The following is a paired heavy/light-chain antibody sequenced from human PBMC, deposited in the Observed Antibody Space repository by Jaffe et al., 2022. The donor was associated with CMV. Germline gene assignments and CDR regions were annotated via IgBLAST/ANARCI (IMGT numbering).Heavy chain of an antibody. CDR2: TYYRSKWYN. D-gene: IGHD3-22*01. CDR1: GDSVSSNSAA. Sequence: QVQLQQSGPGLVKPSQTLSLTCAISGDSVSSNSAAWNWIRQSPSRGLEWLGRTYYRSKWYNDYAVSVKSRITINPDTSKNQFSLQLNSVTPEDTAVYYCARVYPWARHDSSVRGRPGYYYYMDVWGKGTTVTVSS. CDR3: ARVYPWARHDSSVRGRPGYYYYMDV. V-gene: IGHV6-1*01. J-gene: IGHJ6*03.
Light chain of an antibody. CDR1: QDISNY. CDR2: DAS. Sequence: DIQMTQSPSSLSASVGDRVTITCQASQDISNYLNWYQQKPGKAPKLLIYDASNLETGVPSRFSGSGSGTDFTFTISSLQPEDIATYYCQQYDNLPHPLTFGGGTKVEIK. V-gene: IGKV1-33*01. J-gene: IGKJ4*01. CDR3: QQYDNLPHPLT.